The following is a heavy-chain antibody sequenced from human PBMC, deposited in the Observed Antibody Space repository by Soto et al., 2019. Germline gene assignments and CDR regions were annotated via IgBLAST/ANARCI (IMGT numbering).Heavy chain of an antibody. D-gene: IGHD3-10*02. V-gene: IGHV3-21*01. Sequence: EVQLVESGGGLVKPGGSLRLSCAASGFSFSIYSMVWVRQAPGKGLEWVSSIDSSSNYLYYADSVKGRFTSSRDNAKNSVYLQMNSRRAEDTAVYYCAREAHFYGRSDVYDMWGHGTMVTVSS. CDR3: AREAHFYGRSDVYDM. CDR2: IDSSSNYL. CDR1: GFSFSIYS. J-gene: IGHJ3*02.